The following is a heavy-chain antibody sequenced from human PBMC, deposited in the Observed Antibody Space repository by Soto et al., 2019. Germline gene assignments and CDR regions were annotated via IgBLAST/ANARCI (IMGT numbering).Heavy chain of an antibody. V-gene: IGHV3-15*07. Sequence: EVQLVESGGGLVKPGGSLRLSCAASGFTFSNAWMNWVRQAPGKGLEWVGRIKSKTDGGTTDYAAPVKGRFTISRDDSKNTLYLQMNSLKTEDTAVYYCTTTRDFWSGYPVGAYYFDYWGQGTLVTVSS. CDR2: IKSKTDGGTT. CDR1: GFTFSNAW. J-gene: IGHJ4*02. D-gene: IGHD3-3*01. CDR3: TTTRDFWSGYPVGAYYFDY.